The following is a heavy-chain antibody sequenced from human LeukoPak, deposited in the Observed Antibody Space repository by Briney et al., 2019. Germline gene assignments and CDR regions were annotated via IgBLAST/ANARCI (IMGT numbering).Heavy chain of an antibody. CDR3: ARDSMVRGADDAFDI. Sequence: GGSLRLSCAASGFTFSSNGMSWARQAPGKWLEWVSSISGSGGSTYYADSVKGRFTISRDNSKNTLYLQMNSLRAEDTAVYYCARDSMVRGADDAFDIWGQGTMVTVSS. CDR1: GFTFSSNG. V-gene: IGHV3-23*01. D-gene: IGHD3-10*01. J-gene: IGHJ3*02. CDR2: ISGSGGST.